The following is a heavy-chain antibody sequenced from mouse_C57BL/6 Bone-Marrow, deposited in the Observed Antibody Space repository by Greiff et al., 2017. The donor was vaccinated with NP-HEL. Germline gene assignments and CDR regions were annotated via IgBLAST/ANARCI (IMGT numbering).Heavy chain of an antibody. V-gene: IGHV1-55*01. CDR1: GYTFTSYW. Sequence: VQLQQSGAELVKPGASVKMSCKASGYTFTSYWITWVKQRPGQGLEWIGDIYPGSGSTNYNEKFKSKATLTVDTSSSTAYMQLSSLTSEDSAVYYCARGEGTVVAHFDYWGQGTTLTVSS. CDR2: IYPGSGST. CDR3: ARGEGTVVAHFDY. J-gene: IGHJ2*01. D-gene: IGHD1-1*01.